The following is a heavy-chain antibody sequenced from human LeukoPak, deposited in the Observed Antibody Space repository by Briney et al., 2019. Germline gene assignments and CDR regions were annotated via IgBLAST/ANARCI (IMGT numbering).Heavy chain of an antibody. V-gene: IGHV3-48*01. D-gene: IGHD3-3*01. CDR2: ISSSSSTI. CDR3: ARDSDPYDFWSGYYLLGY. Sequence: GESLKISCAASGFTFSSYSMNWVRQAPGKGLEWVSYISSSSSTIYYADSVKGRFTISRDNAKNSLYLQMNSLRAEDTAVYYCARDSDPYDFWSGYYLLGYWGQGTLVTVSS. CDR1: GFTFSSYS. J-gene: IGHJ4*02.